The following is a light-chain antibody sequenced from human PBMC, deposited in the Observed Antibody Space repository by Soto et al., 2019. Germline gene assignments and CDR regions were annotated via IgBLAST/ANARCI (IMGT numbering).Light chain of an antibody. V-gene: IGLV2-8*01. CDR3: SSFSVSNALV. Sequence: LTQPPSASGSPGQSVTISCTGTSNVVGGYNYVSWYQQHPGKAPKLMIYEVNKRPSGVPDRFSGSKSGNTASLTVSGLQAEDEADYYCSSFSVSNALVFGTGSMVTVL. CDR1: SNVVGGYNY. CDR2: EVN. J-gene: IGLJ1*01.